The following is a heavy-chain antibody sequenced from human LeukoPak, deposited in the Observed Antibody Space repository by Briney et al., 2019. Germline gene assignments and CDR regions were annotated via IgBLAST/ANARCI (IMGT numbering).Heavy chain of an antibody. J-gene: IGHJ6*03. D-gene: IGHD2-2*01. Sequence: GYXXTGYYMHWVRQAPGQGLEWMGWINPNSGGTNYAQKFQGRVTMTRDTSISTAYMELSRLRSDDTAVYYCARDHQYQLLSQYYYYYMDVWGKGTTVTVSS. CDR2: INPNSGGT. CDR3: ARDHQYQLLSQYYYYYMDV. V-gene: IGHV1-2*02. CDR1: GYXXTGYY.